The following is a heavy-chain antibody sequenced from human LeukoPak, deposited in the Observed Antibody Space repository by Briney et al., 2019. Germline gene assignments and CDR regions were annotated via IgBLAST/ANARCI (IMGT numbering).Heavy chain of an antibody. D-gene: IGHD3-10*01. CDR1: GFTFSSYA. J-gene: IGHJ4*02. Sequence: GGSLRLSCAASGFTFSSYAMSWVRQAPGKGLEWVSAISGSGGSTYYADSVKGRLTISRDNSKNTLYLQMNSLRAEDTAVYYCAKDYYGSGSLYWTGFDYWGQGTLVTVCS. CDR3: AKDYYGSGSLYWTGFDY. CDR2: ISGSGGST. V-gene: IGHV3-23*01.